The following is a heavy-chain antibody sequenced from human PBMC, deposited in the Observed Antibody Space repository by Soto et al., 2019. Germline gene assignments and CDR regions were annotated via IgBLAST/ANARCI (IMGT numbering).Heavy chain of an antibody. Sequence: PWRSLRLSCAASVFTFRDYYMSWIRQAPGKGLEWVSYISSSRSYTNYADSVKGRFTISRDNAKNSLYLQMNSLRAEDTAVYYCARDLRHCSSTSCQIYYYYYGMDVWGQGTTVTVSS. CDR2: ISSSRSYT. V-gene: IGHV3-11*06. J-gene: IGHJ6*02. D-gene: IGHD2-2*01. CDR1: VFTFRDYY. CDR3: ARDLRHCSSTSCQIYYYYYGMDV.